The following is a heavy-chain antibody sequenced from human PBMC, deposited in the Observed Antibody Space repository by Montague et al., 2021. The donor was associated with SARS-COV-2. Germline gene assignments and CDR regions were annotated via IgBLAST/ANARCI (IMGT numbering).Heavy chain of an antibody. V-gene: IGHV4-30-4*01. CDR1: GASISSGDDY. J-gene: IGHJ5*02. CDR2: MSYSGSA. Sequence: TLSLTCTVSGASISSGDDYWTWIRQPPGKGLEWIGYMSYSGSAYYSPSLQSRGVISGDTSRNQFSLKLTSVTAADTAMSYCARHRSYYENGFDPWGQGTLVTVSS. D-gene: IGHD3-3*01. CDR3: ARHRSYYENGFDP.